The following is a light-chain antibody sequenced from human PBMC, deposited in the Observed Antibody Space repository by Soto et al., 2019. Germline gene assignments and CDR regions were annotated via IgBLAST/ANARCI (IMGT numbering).Light chain of an antibody. CDR2: LNSDGSH. Sequence: QLVLTQSPSASASLGASVKLTCNLSSGHSSYAIACHQPQPEKGPRYLLTLNSDGSHSKGDAIPDRFSGSSSVAERYLTISSLQSEDEADYYCQTWGTGTWVFGGGTKLTVL. J-gene: IGLJ3*02. CDR3: QTWGTGTWV. CDR1: SGHSSYA. V-gene: IGLV4-69*01.